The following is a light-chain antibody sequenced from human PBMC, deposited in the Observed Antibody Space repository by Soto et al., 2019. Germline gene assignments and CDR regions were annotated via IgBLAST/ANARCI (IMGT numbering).Light chain of an antibody. Sequence: QSALTQPASVSGSPGQSITISCTGTSSDVGSYNLVSWYQQHPGKAPKLMIYEGSKRPSGVSNRFSGSKSGNTASLTISGLQAEDEADYYCCSYAGSSTGGVFGGGTNVTVL. CDR2: EGS. J-gene: IGLJ3*02. V-gene: IGLV2-23*01. CDR3: CSYAGSSTGGV. CDR1: SSDVGSYNL.